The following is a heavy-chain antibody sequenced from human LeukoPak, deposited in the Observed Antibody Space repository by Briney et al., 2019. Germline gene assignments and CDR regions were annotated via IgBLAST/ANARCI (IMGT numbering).Heavy chain of an antibody. CDR1: GFTFSSYE. V-gene: IGHV3-48*03. Sequence: GGSLRLSCAASGFTFSSYEMNWVRQAPGKGLEWVSYISSSGSTIYYADSVKGRFTISRDNAKNSLYLQMNSLRAEDTALYYCAKDLHYYVAMDVWGQGTTVTVSS. J-gene: IGHJ6*02. CDR2: ISSSGSTI. D-gene: IGHD3-10*02. CDR3: AKDLHYYVAMDV.